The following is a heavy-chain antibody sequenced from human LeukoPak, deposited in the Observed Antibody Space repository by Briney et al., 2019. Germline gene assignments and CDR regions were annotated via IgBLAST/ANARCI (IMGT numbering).Heavy chain of an antibody. V-gene: IGHV3-23*01. D-gene: IGHD4-4*01. CDR3: AKELSVRNQFDY. CDR2: ISGSGANT. Sequence: PGGSLRLSCAASGFTFSTYATSWVRQAPGKGLEWVSGISGSGANTYYADSVKGRFTISRDKSQSMLYLQMNSLRAEDTAVYYCAKELSVRNQFDYWGQGTLVTVSS. J-gene: IGHJ4*02. CDR1: GFTFSTYA.